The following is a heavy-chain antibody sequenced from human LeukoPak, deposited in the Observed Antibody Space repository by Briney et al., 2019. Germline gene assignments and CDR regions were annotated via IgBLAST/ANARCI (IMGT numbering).Heavy chain of an antibody. V-gene: IGHV3-21*01. D-gene: IGHD2-15*01. Sequence: GGSLRLSCAASGFTFSSYSMNWVRQAPGKGLEWVSSISSSSSYIYHADSVKGRFTISRDNAKNSLYLQMNSLRAEDTAVYYCASRYCSFNWGQGTLVTVSS. CDR1: GFTFSSYS. CDR3: ASRYCSFN. J-gene: IGHJ4*02. CDR2: ISSSSSYI.